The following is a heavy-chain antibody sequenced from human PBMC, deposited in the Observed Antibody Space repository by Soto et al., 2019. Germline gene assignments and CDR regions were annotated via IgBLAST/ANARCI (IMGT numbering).Heavy chain of an antibody. CDR1: GGTFSSYA. D-gene: IGHD6-13*01. CDR3: ARGGYSSTWSNLLDRSGLDV. CDR2: IVPLFRTT. J-gene: IGHJ6*02. V-gene: IGHV1-69*06. Sequence: GASVKVSCKTSGGTFSSYAISWVRQAPGQGLEWMGGIVPLFRTTNYAQKFQGRVTITADTSTYTGYMELSGLRSGDKDVYYCARGGYSSTWSNLLDRSGLDVWGQGTTVTVSS.